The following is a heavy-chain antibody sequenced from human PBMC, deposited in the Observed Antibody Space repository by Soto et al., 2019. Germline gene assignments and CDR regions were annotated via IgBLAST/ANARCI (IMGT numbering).Heavy chain of an antibody. Sequence: QVQLQESGPGLVKPSETLSLTCTVSGDSISSLYWSWIRQPPGKGLEWIGYIYYSGSINYNPSLRSRVTISVDPSRNQSSLRLSSVPAADTAVYYCAESLWDTSGWKTAYWGQGTLVTVSS. CDR2: IYYSGSI. D-gene: IGHD6-19*01. V-gene: IGHV4-59*01. CDR3: AESLWDTSGWKTAY. J-gene: IGHJ4*02. CDR1: GDSISSLY.